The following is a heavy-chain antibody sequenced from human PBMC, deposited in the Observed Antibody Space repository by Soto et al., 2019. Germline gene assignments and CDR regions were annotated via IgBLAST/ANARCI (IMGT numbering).Heavy chain of an antibody. Sequence: SETLSLTCSVSGGSMTSHYWSWIRQPAGKGLEWIGRIYTSGGTNYNPSLESRVTMSRDTSKKQISLKLSSVTAADTAVYYCARGAVAGVDYGMDVWGQGTTVTVSS. J-gene: IGHJ6*02. D-gene: IGHD6-13*01. CDR1: GGSMTSHY. V-gene: IGHV4-4*07. CDR3: ARGAVAGVDYGMDV. CDR2: IYTSGGT.